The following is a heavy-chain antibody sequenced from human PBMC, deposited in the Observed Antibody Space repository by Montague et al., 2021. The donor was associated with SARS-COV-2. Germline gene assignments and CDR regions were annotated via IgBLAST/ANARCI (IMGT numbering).Heavy chain of an antibody. D-gene: IGHD3-10*01. J-gene: IGHJ6*02. CDR1: GGSISSGSYY. Sequence: SETLSLTCTVSGGSISSGSYYWSWIRQPAGKGLEWIGRIYTSGSTNYNPSLKSRVTISVDTSKNQFSLTLSSVTAADTAVYYCARVGVGTMVRGVIPAYYYYGMDVWGQGTTVTVS. V-gene: IGHV4-61*02. CDR2: IYTSGST. CDR3: ARVGVGTMVRGVIPAYYYYGMDV.